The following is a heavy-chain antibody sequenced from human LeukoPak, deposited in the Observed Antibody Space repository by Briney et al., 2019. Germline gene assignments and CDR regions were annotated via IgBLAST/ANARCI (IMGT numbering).Heavy chain of an antibody. J-gene: IGHJ4*02. CDR2: IYTSGST. Sequence: SETLSLTYTVSGGSISSYYWSWIRQPAGKGLEWIGRIYTSGSTNYNPSLKSRVTMSVDTSKNQFSLKLSSVTAADTAVYYCASEGITMVQGVTDDYWGQGTLVTVSS. D-gene: IGHD3-10*01. CDR3: ASEGITMVQGVTDDY. CDR1: GGSISSYY. V-gene: IGHV4-4*07.